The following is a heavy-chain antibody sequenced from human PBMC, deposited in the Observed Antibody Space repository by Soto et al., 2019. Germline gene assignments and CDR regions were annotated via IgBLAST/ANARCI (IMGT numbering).Heavy chain of an antibody. D-gene: IGHD6-13*01. V-gene: IGHV4-34*01. CDR3: ARQLGIAAAEGSPLTR. J-gene: IGHJ4*02. CDR2: IYYSGST. Sequence: SETLSLTCAVYGGSFSGYYWSWIRQPPGKGLEWIGSIYYSGSTYYNPSLKSRVTISVDTSKNQFSLKLSSVTAADTAVYYCARQLGIAAAEGSPLTRWGQGTLVTVSS. CDR1: GGSFSGYY.